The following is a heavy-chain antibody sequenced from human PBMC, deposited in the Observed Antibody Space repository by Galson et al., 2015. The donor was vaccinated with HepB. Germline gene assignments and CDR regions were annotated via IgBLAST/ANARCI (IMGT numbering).Heavy chain of an antibody. V-gene: IGHV3-33*01. CDR3: ARDRGFHSDSPAY. D-gene: IGHD1-26*01. J-gene: IGHJ4*02. Sequence: SLRLSCAASGFTFSSYGMHWVRQAPGKGLEWMGVIWYDGSNKYYADSVKGRFTISRDNSKNTLFLQMNSLRVEDAGIYYCARDRGFHSDSPAYWGQRTMVIVS. CDR2: IWYDGSNK. CDR1: GFTFSSYG.